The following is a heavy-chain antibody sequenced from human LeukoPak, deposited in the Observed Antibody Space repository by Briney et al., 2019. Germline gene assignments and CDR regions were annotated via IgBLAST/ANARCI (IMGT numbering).Heavy chain of an antibody. CDR1: GFSLTTSGVG. D-gene: IGHD6-19*01. V-gene: IGHV2-5*02. Sequence: SGPTLVKPTQTLTLTCTVSGFSLTTSGVGVGWIRHPPEKALEWLALIYWDDDKRYSPSLKSRVTITKDTSKNQVVLTMTNMDPVDTATYYCSRTRRGQIGWTNDYWGQGTLVTVSS. CDR3: SRTRRGQIGWTNDY. J-gene: IGHJ4*02. CDR2: IYWDDDK.